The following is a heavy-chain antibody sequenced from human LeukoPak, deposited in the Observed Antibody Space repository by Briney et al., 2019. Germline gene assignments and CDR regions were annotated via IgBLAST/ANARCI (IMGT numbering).Heavy chain of an antibody. V-gene: IGHV4-4*02. D-gene: IGHD3-10*01. J-gene: IGHJ3*02. CDR2: IYHTEST. CDR3: ASRRGADLVAFDI. Sequence: SETLSLTCTVSGDSISSPNWWSWVRQPPGMGLEWIGEIYHTESTNYNPSLKSRVTISVDKSKNQFSLKLNSVTAADTAVYYCASRRGADLVAFDIWGQGTVVTVSS. CDR1: GDSISSPNW.